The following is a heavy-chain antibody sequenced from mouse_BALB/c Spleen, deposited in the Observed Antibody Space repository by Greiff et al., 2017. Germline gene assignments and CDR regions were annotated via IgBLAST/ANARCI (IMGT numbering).Heavy chain of an antibody. CDR3: ASRMDY. V-gene: IGHV1-7*01. J-gene: IGHJ4*01. Sequence: QVQLQQSGAELAKPGASVKMSCKASGYTFTSYWMHWVKQRPGQGLEWIGYINPSTGYTEYNQKFKDKATLTANKSSSTAYMQLSSLTSEDSAVYYCASRMDYWGQGTTVTVSS. CDR1: GYTFTSYW. CDR2: INPSTGYT.